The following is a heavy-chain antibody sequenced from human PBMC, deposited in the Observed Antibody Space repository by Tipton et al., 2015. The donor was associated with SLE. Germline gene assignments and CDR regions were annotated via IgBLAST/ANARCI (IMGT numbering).Heavy chain of an antibody. Sequence: GSLRLSCAASGFTFDDYAMHWVRQAPGKGLEWVSLISWDGGSTYYADSVKGRFTISRDNSKNSLYLQMNSLRAEDTALYYCAKLVGGTGTKLLEEGAFDIWGQGTMVIVSS. V-gene: IGHV3-43D*03. CDR1: GFTFDDYA. CDR3: AKLVGGTGTKLLEEGAFDI. D-gene: IGHD1-1*01. CDR2: ISWDGGST. J-gene: IGHJ3*02.